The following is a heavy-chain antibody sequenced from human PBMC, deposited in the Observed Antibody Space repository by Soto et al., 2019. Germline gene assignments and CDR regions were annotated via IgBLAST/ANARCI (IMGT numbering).Heavy chain of an antibody. CDR1: GYTLTALS. Sequence: VASVKVSCKVSGYTLTALSIHWVRQAPGKGLEWMGGFSPADGETIYAQKFQGRVTMTEDTSTDTAYMELSSLRSEDTAVYYCATDRFCTRTTCSNSFDYWGQGALVTVPQ. D-gene: IGHD2-2*01. CDR2: FSPADGET. J-gene: IGHJ4*02. CDR3: ATDRFCTRTTCSNSFDY. V-gene: IGHV1-24*01.